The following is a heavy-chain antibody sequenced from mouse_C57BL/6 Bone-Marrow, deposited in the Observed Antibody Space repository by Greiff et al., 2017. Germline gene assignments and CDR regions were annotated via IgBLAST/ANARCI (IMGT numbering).Heavy chain of an antibody. Sequence: QVQLQQSGPELVKPGASVKLSCKASGYTFTSYDINWVKQRPGQGLEWIGWIYPRDGSTKYNEKFKGKATLTVDTSSSTAYMELHSLTSEDSAVYFCARLGANWDPYYAMDYWGQGTSVTVSS. D-gene: IGHD4-1*01. J-gene: IGHJ4*01. CDR2: IYPRDGST. CDR1: GYTFTSYD. CDR3: ARLGANWDPYYAMDY. V-gene: IGHV1-85*01.